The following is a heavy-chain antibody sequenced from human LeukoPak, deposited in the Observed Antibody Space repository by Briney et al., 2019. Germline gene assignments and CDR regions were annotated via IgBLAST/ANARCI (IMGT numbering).Heavy chain of an antibody. V-gene: IGHV4-59*12. Sequence: KASETLSLTCTVSGGSISSYYWSWIRQPPGKGLEWIGEVHINGNTNYNPALYGRVTMSVDTSDNHVSLKLTSLTAADTAVYFCAREGGPYRPLDYSGQGTLVTVTS. CDR3: AREGGPYRPLDY. CDR2: VHINGNT. CDR1: GGSISSYY. J-gene: IGHJ4*02. D-gene: IGHD3-16*02.